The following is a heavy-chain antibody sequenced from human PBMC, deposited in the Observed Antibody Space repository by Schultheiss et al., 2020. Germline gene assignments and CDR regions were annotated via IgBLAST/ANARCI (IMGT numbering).Heavy chain of an antibody. J-gene: IGHJ3*02. CDR3: ARGHPRRITMVRGDAFDI. D-gene: IGHD3-10*01. V-gene: IGHV4-61*02. CDR1: GGSISSSSYY. Sequence: SETLSLTCTVSGGSISSSSYYWSWIRQPAGKGLEWIGRIYTSGSTNYNPSLKSRVTISVDTSKNQFSLKLSSVTAADTAVYYCARGHPRRITMVRGDAFDIWGQGTMVTVSS. CDR2: IYTSGST.